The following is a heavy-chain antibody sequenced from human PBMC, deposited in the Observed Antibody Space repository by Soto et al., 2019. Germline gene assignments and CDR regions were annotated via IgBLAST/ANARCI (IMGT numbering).Heavy chain of an antibody. J-gene: IGHJ5*02. CDR2: IYTSGST. CDR1: GGSISSYY. D-gene: IGHD6-13*01. CDR3: ARDFGYSSSWYNWFDP. V-gene: IGHV4-4*07. Sequence: QVQLQESGPGLVKPSETLSLTCTVSGGSISSYYWSWIRQPAGKGLEWIGRIYTSGSTNYNPSLKSRVTMSVDTSKNQCSLKLSSVTAADTAVYYCARDFGYSSSWYNWFDPWGQGTLVTVSS.